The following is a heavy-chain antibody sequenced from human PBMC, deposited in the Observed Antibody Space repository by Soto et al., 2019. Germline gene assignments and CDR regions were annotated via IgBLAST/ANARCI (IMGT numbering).Heavy chain of an antibody. CDR3: AREIRGINMVRGPFDP. V-gene: IGHV4-31*03. CDR2: IYYSGST. J-gene: IGHJ5*02. Sequence: SETLSLTCTVSGGSISSGGYYWSWIRQHPGKGLEWIGYIYYSGSTYYNPSLKSRVTISVDTSKNQFSLKLSSVTAADTAVYYCAREIRGINMVRGPFDPWGQGTLVTVSS. CDR1: GGSISSGGYY. D-gene: IGHD3-10*01.